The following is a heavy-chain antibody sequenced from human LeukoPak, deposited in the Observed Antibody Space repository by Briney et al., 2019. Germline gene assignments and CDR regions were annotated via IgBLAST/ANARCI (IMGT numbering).Heavy chain of an antibody. Sequence: PGGPLRLSCAVSGFTFSNYAMTWVRQAPGKGLEWVSTIGGSGYSTYDADSVRGRFAISRDNSKNTLYLQMNSLRADNTAVYYCARIPTYQPLLAPSYDYMDVWGKGTTVTVSS. D-gene: IGHD2-2*01. CDR3: ARIPTYQPLLAPSYDYMDV. CDR2: IGGSGYST. J-gene: IGHJ6*03. CDR1: GFTFSNYA. V-gene: IGHV3-23*01.